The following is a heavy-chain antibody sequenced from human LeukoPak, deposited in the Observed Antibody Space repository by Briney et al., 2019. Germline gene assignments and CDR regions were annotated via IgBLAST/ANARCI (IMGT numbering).Heavy chain of an antibody. V-gene: IGHV1-18*01. D-gene: IGHD3-16*01. J-gene: IGHJ3*02. CDR3: ARNLGRWDAFDI. CDR1: GYTFTTHG. Sequence: ASVKVSCKASGYTFTTHGISWVRQAPGQGLELRGWISANNGNTNFAQKLQGRVTMTTDTSTSTAYMELRSLRSDDTAVYYCARNLGRWDAFDIWGQGTMVTVSS. CDR2: ISANNGNT.